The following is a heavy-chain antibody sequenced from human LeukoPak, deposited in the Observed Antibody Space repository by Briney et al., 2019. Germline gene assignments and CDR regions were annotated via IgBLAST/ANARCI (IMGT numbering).Heavy chain of an antibody. J-gene: IGHJ3*02. CDR2: IYYSGST. CDR3: ASNPDYGDYVVGAFDI. V-gene: IGHV4-59*08. Sequence: PSETLSLTCTVSGGSISSYYWSWIRQPPGKGLEWIGYIYYSGSTNYNPSLKSRVTISVDTSKNQFSLKLSSVTAADTAVYYCASNPDYGDYVVGAFDIWGQGTMVTVSS. CDR1: GGSISSYY. D-gene: IGHD4-17*01.